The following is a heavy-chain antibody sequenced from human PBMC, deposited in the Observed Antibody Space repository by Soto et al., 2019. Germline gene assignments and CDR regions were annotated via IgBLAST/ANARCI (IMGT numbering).Heavy chain of an antibody. CDR3: ARDLYYYDSSGYFNDHAFDI. V-gene: IGHV3-7*05. D-gene: IGHD3-22*01. CDR1: GFTFSSYW. Sequence: GGSLRLSCAASGFTFSSYWMSWVHQAPGKGLEWVANIKQDGSEKYYVDSVKGRFTISRDKAKNSLYLQMNSLRAEDTAVYYCARDLYYYDSSGYFNDHAFDIWGQGTMVTVSS. J-gene: IGHJ3*02. CDR2: IKQDGSEK.